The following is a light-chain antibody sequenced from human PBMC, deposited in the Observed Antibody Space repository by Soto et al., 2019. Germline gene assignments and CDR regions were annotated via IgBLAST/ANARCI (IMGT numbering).Light chain of an antibody. V-gene: IGKV3-15*01. J-gene: IGKJ1*01. CDR3: QQYNDWPLT. CDR1: LSVSTN. Sequence: IVMTQSPGTLSVSPGERATLSCRASLSVSTNLAWYQQKPGQAPRLLIYGASTRATGISARFSGSGSGTEFTLTISSLQSEDFALYYCQQYNDWPLTFGQGPRWIS. CDR2: GAS.